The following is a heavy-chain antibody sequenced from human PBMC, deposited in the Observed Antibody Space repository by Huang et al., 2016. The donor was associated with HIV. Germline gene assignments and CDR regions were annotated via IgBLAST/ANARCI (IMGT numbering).Heavy chain of an antibody. J-gene: IGHJ4*02. CDR2: PKTNTGHP. D-gene: IGHD3-3*01. V-gene: IGHV7-4-1*02. CDR1: GYTFRRSA. CDR3: VRDASAYYPLYYFDF. Sequence: QVQLVQSASELKMPGASVKISCKTSGYTFRRSAMNWVRQAPGQRLDGMGWPKTNTGHPTYAPGRAGRFVFSLDTSVNTAYLQISTLKAEDTAVYYCVRDASAYYPLYYFDFWGQGTLVTVSS.